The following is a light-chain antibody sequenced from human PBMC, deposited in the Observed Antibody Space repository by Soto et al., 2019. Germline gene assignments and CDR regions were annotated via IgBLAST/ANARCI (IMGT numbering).Light chain of an antibody. J-gene: IGKJ1*01. V-gene: IGKV3-15*01. Sequence: EIVMTQSPATLAGSPGETVTLSCRASQSLSGNLAWYQQKPGQAPRLLILRASTKATGVPARFSGRGSGTEFTLTIRGMQYADFAVYYGLQNSKWPPWTFGPGTKVEIK. CDR3: LQNSKWPPWT. CDR2: RAS. CDR1: QSLSGN.